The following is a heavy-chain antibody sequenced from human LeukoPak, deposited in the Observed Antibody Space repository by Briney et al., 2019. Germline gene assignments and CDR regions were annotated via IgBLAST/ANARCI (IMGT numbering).Heavy chain of an antibody. D-gene: IGHD5-24*01. V-gene: IGHV3-30*02. CDR3: AKGREKDGQNLFDY. Sequence: QAGGSLRLSCAASGFTFSIYGMHRVRQAPGKGLEWVTFIRSDGTKTHYADSVKGRFTISRDNSKNTLFLQIDNLRVDDTAVYYCAKGREKDGQNLFDYWGQGTLITVSS. CDR1: GFTFSIYG. J-gene: IGHJ4*02. CDR2: IRSDGTKT.